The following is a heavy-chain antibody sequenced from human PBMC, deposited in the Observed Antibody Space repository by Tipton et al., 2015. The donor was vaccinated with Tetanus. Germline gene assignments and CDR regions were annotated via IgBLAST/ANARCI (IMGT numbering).Heavy chain of an antibody. V-gene: IGHV3-48*02. CDR2: ISYSSGTI. Sequence: SLRLSCAASGFTFTSYSMNWVRQAPGKGLEWVSYISYSSGTIYYADSVQGRFTISRDNAKNSLYLQMNSLRDEDTAVYYCARDSTHRRDSYNDFDYWGQGTLVTVSS. D-gene: IGHD5-24*01. CDR3: ARDSTHRRDSYNDFDY. CDR1: GFTFTSYS. J-gene: IGHJ4*02.